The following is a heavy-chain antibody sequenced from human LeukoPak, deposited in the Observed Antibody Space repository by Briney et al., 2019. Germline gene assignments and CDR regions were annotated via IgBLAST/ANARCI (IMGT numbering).Heavy chain of an antibody. CDR1: GDSVSNNRTA. CDR3: AKAYSTSY. CDR2: TYYRSKWYK. Sequence: KASQTLSLTCAISGDSVSNNRTAWNWIRQSPSRGLEWLGRTYYRSKWYKEYAESVKSRITINPDTSKNQFSLQLNSVTPEDTAVYYCAKAYSTSYWGQGTLVTVSS. V-gene: IGHV6-1*01. D-gene: IGHD6-13*01. J-gene: IGHJ4*02.